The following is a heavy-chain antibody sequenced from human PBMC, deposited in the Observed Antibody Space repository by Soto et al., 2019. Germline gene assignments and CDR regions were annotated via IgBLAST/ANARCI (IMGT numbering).Heavy chain of an antibody. Sequence: EVQLVESGGGLVQPGGSLRLSCVASGFTFSSYWMSWVRQAPGKGLEWVANIKQDGSEKYYVDSVKDRFTISRDNAKNSLYLQMNSLRAEDSAVYYCARVYPGSGWPYHYYSMDVWGQGTTVTVSS. CDR1: GFTFSSYW. CDR3: ARVYPGSGWPYHYYSMDV. CDR2: IKQDGSEK. J-gene: IGHJ6*02. V-gene: IGHV3-7*01. D-gene: IGHD6-19*01.